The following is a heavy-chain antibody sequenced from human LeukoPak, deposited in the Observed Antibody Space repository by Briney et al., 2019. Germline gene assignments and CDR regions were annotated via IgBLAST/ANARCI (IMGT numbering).Heavy chain of an antibody. CDR2: IGGSESIV. CDR1: GFSVNDYY. D-gene: IGHD1-7*01. CDR3: AREMVAGTFDS. J-gene: IGHJ4*02. Sequence: GGSLRLSCVVSGFSVNDYYMSWIRQAPGKGLEWISDIGGSESIVSYGGSVRGRFTVYRDFAMNSLFLQLNSLSADDTAVYYCAREMVAGTFDSWGQGTLVTVS. V-gene: IGHV3-11*01.